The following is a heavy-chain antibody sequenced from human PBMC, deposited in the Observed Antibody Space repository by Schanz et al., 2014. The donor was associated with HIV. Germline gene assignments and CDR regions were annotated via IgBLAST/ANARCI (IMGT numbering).Heavy chain of an antibody. CDR1: GFTFSNYG. Sequence: QVQLVESGGGVVQPGRSLRLSCAASGFTFSNYGMHWVRQAPGKGLEWVAIIWYDGSKKYYADSVKGRFTISRDNSKNTLYLQMNSLRAEDTAVYYCARGSGPYYYYYGMDVWGQGTTVTVYS. V-gene: IGHV3-33*01. CDR3: ARGSGPYYYYYGMDV. D-gene: IGHD3-10*01. J-gene: IGHJ6*02. CDR2: IWYDGSKK.